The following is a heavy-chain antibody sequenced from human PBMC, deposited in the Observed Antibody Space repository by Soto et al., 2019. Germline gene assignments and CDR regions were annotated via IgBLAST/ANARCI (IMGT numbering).Heavy chain of an antibody. CDR3: ARDHANWFDP. CDR2: INAYGGST. V-gene: IGHV1-18*01. Sequence: ASVKVSCKASGYTFTSYGISWVRQAPGQGLEWMGIINAYGGSTNYAQKFQGRVTMTRDTSTSTAYMELSSLRSEDTAVYYCARDHANWFDPWGQGTLVTVSS. J-gene: IGHJ5*02. CDR1: GYTFTSYG.